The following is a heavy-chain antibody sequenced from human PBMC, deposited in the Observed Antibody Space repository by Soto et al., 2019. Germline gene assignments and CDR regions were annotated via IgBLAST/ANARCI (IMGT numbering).Heavy chain of an antibody. J-gene: IGHJ5*02. Sequence: SXTLSLTCTVSGGSITGGPISSTTYYWGSMRQAPGKGLEWIASFFIGGSTYYNPSLKSRVTISVDTSKNQFSLKLSSVTAADTAVYYCARAMVVTQNWFDPWGQGTLVTVSS. D-gene: IGHD2-21*02. V-gene: IGHV4-39*07. CDR2: FFIGGST. CDR1: GGSITGGPISSTTYY. CDR3: ARAMVVTQNWFDP.